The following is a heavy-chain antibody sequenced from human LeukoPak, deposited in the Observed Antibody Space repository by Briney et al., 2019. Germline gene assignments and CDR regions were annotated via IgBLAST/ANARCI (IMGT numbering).Heavy chain of an antibody. CDR1: GFTFTDYY. J-gene: IGHJ4*02. CDR2: ISSSSSDT. D-gene: IGHD1-26*01. V-gene: IGHV3-11*06. Sequence: GGSLRLSCAASGFTFTDYYMSWIRQAPGKGLEWLSYISSSSSDTNYADSVKGRFTISRDNAKRSLYLQMNSLRAEDTAAYYCIKNSGRDGGNWGQGTLVTVSS. CDR3: IKNSGRDGGN.